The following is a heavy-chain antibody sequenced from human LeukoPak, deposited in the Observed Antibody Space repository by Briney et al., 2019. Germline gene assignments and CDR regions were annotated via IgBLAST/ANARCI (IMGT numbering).Heavy chain of an antibody. D-gene: IGHD2-2*01. V-gene: IGHV1-8*01. Sequence: VASVRVSCKASRYTFTNNEINWVRQASGQGLEWMGWMNPNNGNAGYAQKFQGRITMTRNTSISTAYMELRSLRSEDTAVYYCAREVPASTYYYYYMDVWGKGTTVIVSS. CDR1: RYTFTNNE. CDR2: MNPNNGNA. J-gene: IGHJ6*03. CDR3: AREVPASTYYYYYMDV.